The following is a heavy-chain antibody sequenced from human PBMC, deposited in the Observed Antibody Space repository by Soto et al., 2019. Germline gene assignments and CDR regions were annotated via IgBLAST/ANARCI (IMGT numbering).Heavy chain of an antibody. Sequence: ASVKVSCKASGYTFTSYGISWVRQAPGQGREWMGWISAYNGNTNYAQKLQGRVTMTTDTSTSTAYMELRSLRSDDTAVYYCARDKTPYVGYCSSTSCPNWFDPWGPGTLLTVSS. CDR1: GYTFTSYG. CDR2: ISAYNGNT. J-gene: IGHJ5*02. V-gene: IGHV1-18*01. CDR3: ARDKTPYVGYCSSTSCPNWFDP. D-gene: IGHD2-2*01.